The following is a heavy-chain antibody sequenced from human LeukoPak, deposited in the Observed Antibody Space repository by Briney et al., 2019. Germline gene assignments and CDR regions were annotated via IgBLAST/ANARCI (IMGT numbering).Heavy chain of an antibody. CDR2: TRNEAKSYTT. J-gene: IGHJ4*02. CDR1: GFTFSDHY. D-gene: IGHD3-22*01. CDR3: ARATSDSSGYYYFHY. V-gene: IGHV3-72*01. Sequence: PGGSLRLSCAASGFTFSDHYMDWVRQAPGKGLEWVGRTRNEAKSYTTEYAASVKGRFTISRDDSKNSLYLQMDSLKIEDTAMYYCARATSDSSGYYYFHYWGQGTLVTVSS.